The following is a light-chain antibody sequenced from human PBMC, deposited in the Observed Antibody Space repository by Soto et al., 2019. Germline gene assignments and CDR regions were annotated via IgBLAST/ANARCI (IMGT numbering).Light chain of an antibody. Sequence: EIVMTQSPATLSVSPGGRATLSCRASQSISDTLAWYQQKPGQAPRLLIHGASTRAPGFPARFSGSGSGTDFTLTISSLQSEDFAVYYCQQYYSSPLSFGGGTKVEIK. CDR3: QQYYSSPLS. J-gene: IGKJ4*01. CDR1: QSISDT. CDR2: GAS. V-gene: IGKV3-15*01.